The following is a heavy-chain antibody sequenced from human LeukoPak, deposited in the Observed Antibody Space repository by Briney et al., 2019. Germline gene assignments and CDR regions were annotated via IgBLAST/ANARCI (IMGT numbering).Heavy chain of an antibody. CDR3: AKDITPTDSYDSSAFDY. V-gene: IGHV3-9*01. J-gene: IGHJ4*02. CDR1: GLTFDDYA. Sequence: AGGSLRLSCAASGLTFDDYAMHWVRQAPGKGLEWVSGISWNSGSIGYADSVKGRFTISRDNAKNSLYLQMNSLRAEDTALYYCAKDITPTDSYDSSAFDYWGQGTLVTVSS. D-gene: IGHD3-22*01. CDR2: ISWNSGSI.